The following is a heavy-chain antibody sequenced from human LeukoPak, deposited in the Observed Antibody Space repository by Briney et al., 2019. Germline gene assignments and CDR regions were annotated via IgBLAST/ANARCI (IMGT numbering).Heavy chain of an antibody. CDR2: ISGSGGST. Sequence: PGGSLRLSCAASGFTFSSYWIHWVRQAPGKGLEWVSAISGSGGSTYYADSVKGRFTISRDNSKNTPYLQMNSLRAEDTAVYYCVEDCSSTSCLGYWGQGTLVTVSS. CDR1: GFTFSSYW. CDR3: VEDCSSTSCLGY. J-gene: IGHJ4*02. D-gene: IGHD2-2*01. V-gene: IGHV3-23*01.